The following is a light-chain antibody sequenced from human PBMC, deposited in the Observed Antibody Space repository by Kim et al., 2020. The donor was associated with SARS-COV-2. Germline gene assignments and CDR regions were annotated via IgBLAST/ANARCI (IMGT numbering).Light chain of an antibody. V-gene: IGLV2-23*02. CDR2: EVN. CDR1: SNDVETYNL. CDR3: CSYAGTREV. J-gene: IGLJ6*01. Sequence: QSALSQPASVSGSPGQSLTISCTGTSNDVETYNLVSWYQQHPGKAPKPLIYEVNRRPSGISDRFSGSKSGNTASLTISVLQPEDEADYYCCSYAGTREVFGSGTKVTVL.